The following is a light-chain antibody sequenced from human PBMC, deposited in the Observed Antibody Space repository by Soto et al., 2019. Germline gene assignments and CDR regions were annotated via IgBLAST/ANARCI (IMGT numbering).Light chain of an antibody. J-gene: IGKJ5*01. V-gene: IGKV3-15*01. CDR1: QSVSLN. CDR3: QQYHDWPPIT. Sequence: ETVMTQSPATLSVSPGERVTLSCRASQSVSLNLAWYQQKPGQAPRLLIYGASTRPIGIPDRFTGSGSGTEFTISITDLQAEDFALYYCQQYHDWPPITFGQGTRLEIK. CDR2: GAS.